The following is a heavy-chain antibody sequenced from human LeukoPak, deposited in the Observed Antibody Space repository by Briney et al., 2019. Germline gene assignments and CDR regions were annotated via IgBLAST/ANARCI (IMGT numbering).Heavy chain of an antibody. V-gene: IGHV3-74*01. Sequence: GGSLRLSCAASGFTFTGYWMHWVRQAPGKGLVWVLYINSDGSRTSCAVSVKGRFTISRDNAKNTLYLQMNSLRADDTAVYYCATGRTAYDYWGQRTLVTVSS. CDR3: ATGRTAYDY. CDR1: GFTFTGYW. J-gene: IGHJ4*02. CDR2: INSDGSRT. D-gene: IGHD1-26*01.